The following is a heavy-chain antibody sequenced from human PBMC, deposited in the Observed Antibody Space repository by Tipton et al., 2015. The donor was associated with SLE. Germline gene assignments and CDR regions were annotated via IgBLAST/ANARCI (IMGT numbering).Heavy chain of an antibody. CDR1: GYTFTSYG. V-gene: IGHV1-2*02. Sequence: QVQLVQSGAEVKKPGASVKVSCKASGYTFTSYGISWVRRAPGQGLEWMGWINPNSGGTNYAQKFQGRVTMTRDTSISTAYMELSRLRSDDTAVYYCARDGHGIAARLDWYFDLWGRGTLVTVSS. CDR3: ARDGHGIAARLDWYFDL. J-gene: IGHJ2*01. D-gene: IGHD6-6*01. CDR2: INPNSGGT.